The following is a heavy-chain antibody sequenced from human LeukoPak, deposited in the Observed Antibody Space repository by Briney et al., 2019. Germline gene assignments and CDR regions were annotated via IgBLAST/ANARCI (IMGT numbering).Heavy chain of an antibody. J-gene: IGHJ4*02. CDR1: GFTFSTYW. D-gene: IGHD3-10*01. CDR2: ISTDGSVT. CDR3: AKGIVRGVIAHFDY. Sequence: PGGSLRLSCAASGFTFSTYWMHWVRRAPGKGLVWVSRISTDGSVTSYADSVKGRFTISRDNSKNTLYLQMNSLRAEDTAVYYCAKGIVRGVIAHFDYWGQGTLVTVSS. V-gene: IGHV3-74*01.